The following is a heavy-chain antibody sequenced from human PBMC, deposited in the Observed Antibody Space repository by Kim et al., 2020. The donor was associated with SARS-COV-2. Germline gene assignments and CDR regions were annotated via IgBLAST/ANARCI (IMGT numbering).Heavy chain of an antibody. CDR1: GYTFSSVD. Sequence: ASVKVSCKASGYTFSSVDLYWLRQAPGQRLEWMGRINAGKGNTEYSQKFQGRVTIPRDTSASTAYMELSSLTSEDTAMYYCARRSSASGPYDYWGQGTLVTVSS. CDR2: INAGKGNT. V-gene: IGHV1-3*01. CDR3: ARRSSASGPYDY. J-gene: IGHJ4*02. D-gene: IGHD3-10*01.